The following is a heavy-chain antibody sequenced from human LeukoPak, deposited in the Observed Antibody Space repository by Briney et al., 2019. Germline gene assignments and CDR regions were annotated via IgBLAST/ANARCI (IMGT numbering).Heavy chain of an antibody. Sequence: SQTLSLSCTVSGGSISSGGYYWSWIRQHPGKGLERIGYIYYSGSTYYNPTLKSRVTISVDTSKNQFSLKLSSVTAADTAVYYCARSHPAAMNYWGKGTLVSVSS. CDR1: GGSISSGGYY. CDR3: ARSHPAAMNY. J-gene: IGHJ4*02. CDR2: IYYSGST. V-gene: IGHV4-31*03. D-gene: IGHD2-2*01.